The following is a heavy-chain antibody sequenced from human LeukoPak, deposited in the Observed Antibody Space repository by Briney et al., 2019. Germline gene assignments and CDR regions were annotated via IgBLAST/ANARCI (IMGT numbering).Heavy chain of an antibody. CDR2: IYSDGSGGNT. D-gene: IGHD3-16*01. CDR3: ASHWGGY. J-gene: IGHJ4*02. V-gene: IGHV3-53*01. Sequence: PGGSLRLSCAASGFTVSSNYMGWVRQTPGKGLEWVSIIYSDGSGGNTYYADSVKGRFTVSRDNSKNTLYLQMNSLRAEDTAVYYCASHWGGYWGQGTLVTVSS. CDR1: GFTVSSNY.